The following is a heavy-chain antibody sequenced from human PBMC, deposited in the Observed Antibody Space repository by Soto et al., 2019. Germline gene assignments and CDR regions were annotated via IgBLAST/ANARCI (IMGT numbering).Heavy chain of an antibody. J-gene: IGHJ4*02. CDR1: GSTFSSYE. V-gene: IGHV3-48*03. D-gene: IGHD4-4*01. Sequence: GGSLRLSCAASGSTFSSYEMNWVRQAPGKGLEWVSYISSSGSTIYYADSVKGRFTISRDNAKNSLYLQMNSLRAEDTAVYYCARTTVTPPRSYYFDYWGQGTLVTVSS. CDR3: ARTTVTPPRSYYFDY. CDR2: ISSSGSTI.